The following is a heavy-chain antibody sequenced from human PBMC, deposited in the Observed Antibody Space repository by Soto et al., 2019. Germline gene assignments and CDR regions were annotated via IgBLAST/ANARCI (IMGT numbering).Heavy chain of an antibody. V-gene: IGHV1-58*02. CDR1: GFTFTSSA. Sequence: SVKVSCKASGFTFTSSAMQWVRQARGQRLEWIGWIVVGSGNTNYAQKFQERVTITRDMSTSTAYMELSSLRSEDTAVYYSAAVSGELSSYDAFDIWGQGTMVTVSS. J-gene: IGHJ3*02. CDR3: AAVSGELSSYDAFDI. CDR2: IVVGSGNT. D-gene: IGHD3-16*02.